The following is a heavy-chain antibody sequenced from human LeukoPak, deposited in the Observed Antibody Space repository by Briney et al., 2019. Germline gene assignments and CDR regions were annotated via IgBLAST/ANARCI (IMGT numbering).Heavy chain of an antibody. V-gene: IGHV4-61*02. Sequence: SETLSLTCTVSGGSISSGSYYWSWIRQPAGKGLEWIGRIYTSGSTNYNPSLKSRVTISVDTSKNQFSLKLSSVTAADTAVYYCARAARKGSIVDYWGQGTLVTVSS. J-gene: IGHJ4*02. D-gene: IGHD6-6*01. CDR1: GGSISSGSYY. CDR2: IYTSGST. CDR3: ARAARKGSIVDY.